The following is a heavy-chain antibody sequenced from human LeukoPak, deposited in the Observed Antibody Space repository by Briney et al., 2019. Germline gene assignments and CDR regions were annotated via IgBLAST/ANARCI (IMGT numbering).Heavy chain of an antibody. V-gene: IGHV3-23*01. CDR3: VRKVYYYMDV. D-gene: IGHD3-10*01. Sequence: PGGSLRLSCAASGVTLGRYAVNWARQAPGRGLEWVSYISASGDASVYAESVQGRFTISRDNSKHMVSLHLHSLRAEDTAKYYCVRKVYYYMDVWGNGTTVTVSS. CDR1: GVTLGRYA. CDR2: ISASGDAS. J-gene: IGHJ6*04.